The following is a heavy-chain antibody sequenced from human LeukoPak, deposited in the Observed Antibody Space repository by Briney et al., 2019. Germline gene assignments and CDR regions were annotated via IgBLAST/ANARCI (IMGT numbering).Heavy chain of an antibody. CDR3: ARYCGGDCYGMDV. Sequence: GGSLRLSCAASGFTFSSYGMHWVRQAPGKGLEWVAVIWYDGSNKYYADSVKGRFTISRDNSKNTLYLQMNSLRAEDTAVYYCARYCGGDCYGMDVWGQGTTVTVSS. D-gene: IGHD2-21*01. CDR1: GFTFSSYG. V-gene: IGHV3-33*01. J-gene: IGHJ6*02. CDR2: IWYDGSNK.